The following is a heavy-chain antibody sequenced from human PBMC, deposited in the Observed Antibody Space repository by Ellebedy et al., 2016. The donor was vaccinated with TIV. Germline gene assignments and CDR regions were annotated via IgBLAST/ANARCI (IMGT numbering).Heavy chain of an antibody. CDR1: GFTVSSNY. J-gene: IGHJ4*02. D-gene: IGHD5-24*01. CDR3: AREGYGRNGFNWLGH. Sequence: GESLKISCAASGFTVSSNYMSWVRQTPGKGLEWVSVIYKDGNAYYADSVRGRFTLSRHNSKNTLNLQMDSLTAEDTAGYYCAREGYGRNGFNWLGHWGQGTLVTVSS. V-gene: IGHV3-53*04. CDR2: IYKDGNA.